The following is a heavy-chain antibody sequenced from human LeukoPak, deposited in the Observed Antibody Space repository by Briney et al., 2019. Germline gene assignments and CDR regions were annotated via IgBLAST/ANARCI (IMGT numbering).Heavy chain of an antibody. CDR2: IIPIFGTA. CDR3: ARGGYQLLSRNWFDP. CDR1: GGTFSSYA. D-gene: IGHD2-2*01. Sequence: ASLKVSCKASGGTFSSYAISWVRQAPGQGLEWMGGIIPIFGTANYAQKFQGRVTITADESTSTAYMELSSLRSEDTAVYYCARGGYQLLSRNWFDPWGQGTLVTVSS. V-gene: IGHV1-69*13. J-gene: IGHJ5*02.